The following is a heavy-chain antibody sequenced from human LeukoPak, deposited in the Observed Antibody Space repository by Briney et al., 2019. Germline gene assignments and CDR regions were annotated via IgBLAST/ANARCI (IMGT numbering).Heavy chain of an antibody. J-gene: IGHJ4*02. V-gene: IGHV3-21*01. D-gene: IGHD3-22*01. CDR1: GFTFSSYS. CDR3: ARDFTYYYDSSGFLYYFDY. Sequence: GGSLRLSCAASGFTFSSYSMNWVRQAPGKGLEWVSSISSSSSYIYYADSVKGRFTISRDNAKNSLYLQMNGLRAEDTAVYYCARDFTYYYDSSGFLYYFDYWGQGTLVTVSS. CDR2: ISSSSSYI.